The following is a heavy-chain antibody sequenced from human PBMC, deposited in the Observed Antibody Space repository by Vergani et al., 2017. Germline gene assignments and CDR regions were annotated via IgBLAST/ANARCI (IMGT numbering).Heavy chain of an antibody. V-gene: IGHV1-8*03. CDR1: GYTFTSHD. D-gene: IGHD3/OR15-3a*01. CDR3: ARVPYFLTGYTDD. Sequence: QVQLVQSGAEVKKPGASVKVSCKASGYTFTSHDIYWVRQAPGQGLEWMGWMNPNSGKTGYAQKFQGRVTLTGNTSISTAYMDLRSLRSEDTAKYFCARVPYFLTGYTDDWGQGTTITVSS. CDR2: MNPNSGKT. J-gene: IGHJ6*02.